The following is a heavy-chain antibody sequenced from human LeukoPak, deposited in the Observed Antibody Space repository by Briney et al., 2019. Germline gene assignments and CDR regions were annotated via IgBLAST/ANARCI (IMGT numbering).Heavy chain of an antibody. CDR1: GYTFTTYG. J-gene: IGHJ4*02. CDR2: ISGYKGNT. D-gene: IGHD2-2*01. V-gene: IGHV1-18*01. Sequence: ASVKVSCKTSGYTFTTYGISWVRQAPGQGLEWMGWISGYKGNTEYAQKLQDRSTRTTATSTSTPYMELRSLRSDDTAVYYCARVQSAAMGGYYVDYWGQGTLVTVSS. CDR3: ARVQSAAMGGYYVDY.